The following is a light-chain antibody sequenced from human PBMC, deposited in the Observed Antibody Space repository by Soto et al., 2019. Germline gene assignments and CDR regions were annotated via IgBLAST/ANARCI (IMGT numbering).Light chain of an antibody. J-gene: IGKJ1*01. Sequence: DVMMTHSPSTLFGSVGDRVTITCRASQTISSSLAWYQQKPGQAPKLLIYKTSTLKSGVPSRFSGSRSGTEFTLTISSLQPDDFATYYCQHYNSYSEAFGQGTKVDI. CDR1: QTISSS. V-gene: IGKV1-5*03. CDR2: KTS. CDR3: QHYNSYSEA.